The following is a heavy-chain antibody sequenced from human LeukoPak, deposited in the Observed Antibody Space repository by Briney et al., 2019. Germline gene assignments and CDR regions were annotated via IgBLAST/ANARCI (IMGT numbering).Heavy chain of an antibody. D-gene: IGHD2-2*01. CDR3: ARLGYCSSNSCYGVDY. J-gene: IGHJ4*02. CDR1: GYTFTNFI. V-gene: IGHV1-18*01. Sequence: ASVKVSCKASGYTFTNFIINWVRQPPGPGLEWMGWISAYNDNTSYAQMFQDRVTMSTDTSTSTAYMELRSLRFDDTAVYYCARLGYCSSNSCYGVDYWGQGTLVTVSS. CDR2: ISAYNDNT.